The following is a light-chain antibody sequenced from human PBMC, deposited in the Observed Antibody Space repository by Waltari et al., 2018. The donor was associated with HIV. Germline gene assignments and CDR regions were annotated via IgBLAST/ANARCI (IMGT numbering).Light chain of an antibody. Sequence: DIQMTQSPSSLSASVGDRVNFTCRSSQDINTYLNWFQQKPGQAPKILIHGATRLQSGVPSRFRGSGSGTDFSLTISSLQPEDFATYFCLQSFKTPLTFGPGTKIEIK. V-gene: IGKV1-39*01. J-gene: IGKJ3*01. CDR3: LQSFKTPLT. CDR1: QDINTY. CDR2: GAT.